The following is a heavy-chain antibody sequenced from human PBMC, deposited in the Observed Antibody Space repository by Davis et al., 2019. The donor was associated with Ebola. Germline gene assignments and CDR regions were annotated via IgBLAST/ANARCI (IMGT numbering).Heavy chain of an antibody. CDR2: IYYSGST. CDR1: GRFISSYY. Sequence: PSETLSPTCTLPGRFISSYYWSWIRQLPGKGLEWIGYIYYSGSTNYNPSLKSRVTISVDTSKNQFSLKLSSVTAADTAVYYCARGSDSSGYIDYWGQGTLVTVSS. CDR3: ARGSDSSGYIDY. D-gene: IGHD3-22*01. V-gene: IGHV4-59*12. J-gene: IGHJ4*02.